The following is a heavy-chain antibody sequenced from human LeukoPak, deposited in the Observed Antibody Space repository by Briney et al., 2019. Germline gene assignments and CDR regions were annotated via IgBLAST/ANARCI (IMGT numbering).Heavy chain of an antibody. Sequence: GGSLRLSCAASGFTFSSYSMNWVRQAPGKGLEWVSSISSSSSYIYYADSVKVRFTISRDNAKNSLYLQMNSLRAEDTAVYYCARDYYDSSGYVNFFDYGGQATSATVSS. CDR1: GFTFSSYS. V-gene: IGHV3-21*01. D-gene: IGHD3-22*01. CDR3: ARDYYDSSGYVNFFDY. J-gene: IGHJ4*02. CDR2: ISSSSSYI.